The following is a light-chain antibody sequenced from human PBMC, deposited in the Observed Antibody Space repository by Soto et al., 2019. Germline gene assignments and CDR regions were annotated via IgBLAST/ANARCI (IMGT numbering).Light chain of an antibody. J-gene: IGLJ2*01. CDR1: SSNIGTNT. CDR3: ATWDDSLNGVV. Sequence: QSVLTQPPSASGTPGQRVSISCSGGSSNIGTNTVNWYQHLPGTAPKLLIFSNDERPSWVTDRFSGSKSGTSASLAISGLQYDEEAAYYCATWDDSLNGVVFGGGTKLTVL. V-gene: IGLV1-44*01. CDR2: SND.